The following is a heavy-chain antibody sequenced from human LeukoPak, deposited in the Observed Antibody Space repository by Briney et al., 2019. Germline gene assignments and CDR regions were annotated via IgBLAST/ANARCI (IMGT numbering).Heavy chain of an antibody. CDR1: GGSISSYY. J-gene: IGHJ4*02. V-gene: IGHV4-4*09. D-gene: IGHD1-26*01. Sequence: SETLSLTCTVSGGSISSYYWSWIRQSPGKGLEWIGYIYTSGSTNYNPSLKSRVTISVDTSQNQFPLKLSSVTAADTAVYYCARHGGGSYFFDYWGQGTLVTVSS. CDR2: IYTSGST. CDR3: ARHGGGSYFFDY.